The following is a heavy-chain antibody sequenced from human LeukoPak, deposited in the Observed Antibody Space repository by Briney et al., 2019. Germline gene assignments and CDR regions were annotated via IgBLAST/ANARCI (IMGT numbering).Heavy chain of an antibody. D-gene: IGHD6-13*01. CDR2: IYHSGST. CDR3: ARDRSIAAAGTFAFDI. J-gene: IGHJ3*02. CDR1: GGSISSSNW. V-gene: IGHV4-4*02. Sequence: SETLSLTCAVSGGSISSSNWWSWVRQPPGKGLEWIGEIYHSGSTNYNPSLKSRVTISVDKSKNQFSLKLSSVTAADTAVYYCARDRSIAAAGTFAFDIWGQGTMVTVSS.